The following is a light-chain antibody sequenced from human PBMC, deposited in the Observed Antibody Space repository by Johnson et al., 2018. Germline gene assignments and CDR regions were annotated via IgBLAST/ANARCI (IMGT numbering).Light chain of an antibody. CDR1: SSNIGNNY. CDR2: ENN. V-gene: IGLV1-51*02. Sequence: QSVLTQPPSVSAAPGQKVTISCSGSSSNIGNNYVSWYQQLPGTAPKLLIYENNKRPSGIPDRFSGSKSGTSATLGITGPQTGDEADYYGGTFDSSLSAGNVFGTGTKVTVL. CDR3: GTFDSSLSAGNV. J-gene: IGLJ1*01.